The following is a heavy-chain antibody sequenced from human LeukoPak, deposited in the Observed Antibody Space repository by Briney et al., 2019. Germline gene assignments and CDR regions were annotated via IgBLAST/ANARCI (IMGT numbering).Heavy chain of an antibody. V-gene: IGHV1-2*02. CDR2: INPNSGGT. D-gene: IGHD3-10*01. J-gene: IGHJ3*02. Sequence: ASVKVSCKASGYTFTGYYMHWVRQAPGQGLEWMGWINPNSGGTNYAQKFQGRVTMTRDTSISTAYMELSSLRYDDTAVYYCANIWWFGESEIDDAFDIWGQGTMVTVSS. CDR3: ANIWWFGESEIDDAFDI. CDR1: GYTFTGYY.